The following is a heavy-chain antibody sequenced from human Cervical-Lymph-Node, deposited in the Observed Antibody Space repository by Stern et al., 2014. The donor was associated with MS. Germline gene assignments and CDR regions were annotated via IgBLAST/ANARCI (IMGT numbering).Heavy chain of an antibody. J-gene: IGHJ6*02. CDR1: GFTVSNTY. CDR2: IYSGGST. D-gene: IGHD6-6*01. V-gene: IGHV3-66*01. Sequence: EVHLVESGGGWVQPGGSLRLSCVASGFTVSNTYMTWVRQAPGKGLEWVSVIYSGGSTYNADSVKGRFIISSDNSKNTLYLQMNSLRAEDTAVYYCARAAQQLAMDVWGQGTTVTVSS. CDR3: ARAAQQLAMDV.